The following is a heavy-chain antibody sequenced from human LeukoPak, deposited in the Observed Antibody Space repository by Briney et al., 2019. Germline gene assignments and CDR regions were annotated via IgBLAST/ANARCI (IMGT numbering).Heavy chain of an antibody. J-gene: IGHJ4*02. CDR1: GYTFTDYY. Sequence: ASVKVSCKASGYTFTDYYMHWVRQAPGQGLEWMGWINPNSGGTNYAQKFQGRVTMTRDTSTSTVYMELTSLRSDDTAVYFCVRGRIGYSSGFPYFDYWGQGTLVTVSS. CDR2: INPNSGGT. V-gene: IGHV1-2*02. D-gene: IGHD6-19*01. CDR3: VRGRIGYSSGFPYFDY.